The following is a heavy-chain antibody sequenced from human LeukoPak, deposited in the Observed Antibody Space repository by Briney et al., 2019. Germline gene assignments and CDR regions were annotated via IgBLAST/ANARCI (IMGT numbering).Heavy chain of an antibody. Sequence: GGSLRLSCAASGFTFSSYGMHWVCQAPAKGMGPVAVIWYDGSNKYYADSVKGRFTISRDNSKNTLYLQMNSLRAEDTAVYYCARTNDYGGNGGIDYWGQGTLVTVSS. V-gene: IGHV3-33*01. CDR3: ARTNDYGGNGGIDY. J-gene: IGHJ4*02. CDR2: IWYDGSNK. D-gene: IGHD4-23*01. CDR1: GFTFSSYG.